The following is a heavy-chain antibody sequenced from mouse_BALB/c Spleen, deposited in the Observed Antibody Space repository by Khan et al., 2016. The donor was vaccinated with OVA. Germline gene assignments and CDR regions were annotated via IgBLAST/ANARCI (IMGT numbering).Heavy chain of an antibody. V-gene: IGHV3-2*02. D-gene: IGHD1-1*01. CDR1: GYSITSDYA. J-gene: IGHJ1*01. Sequence: EVQLQESGPGLVKPSQSLSLTCTVTGYSITSDYAWNWIRQFPGNKLEWMAYLSYSGSTSYNPSLKSRISITRDQSKNQFFLQLNSVTTEDTATYYCARRYYYGHYYFDVWGAGTTVTVSS. CDR3: ARRYYYGHYYFDV. CDR2: LSYSGST.